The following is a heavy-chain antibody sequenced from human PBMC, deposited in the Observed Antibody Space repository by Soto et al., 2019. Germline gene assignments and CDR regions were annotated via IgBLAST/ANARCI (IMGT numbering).Heavy chain of an antibody. Sequence: GGSLRLSGAAAVFAFSTYAMTWVRQAPGKGLAWVSVISGSGGSSYYAASVKGRFTISRDNSKNTLFLQMNGLRAEDTAVYYCAKVTKRAAAGRYEYYKYGMDVWGQGTTVTVSS. D-gene: IGHD6-13*01. CDR2: ISGSGGSS. J-gene: IGHJ6*02. V-gene: IGHV3-23*01. CDR3: AKVTKRAAAGRYEYYKYGMDV. CDR1: VFAFSTYA.